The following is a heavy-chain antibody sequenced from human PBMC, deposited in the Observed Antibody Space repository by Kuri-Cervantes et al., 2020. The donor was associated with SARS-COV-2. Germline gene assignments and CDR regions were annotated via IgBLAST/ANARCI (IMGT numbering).Heavy chain of an antibody. CDR1: GGSISSYY. D-gene: IGHD1-26*01. Sequence: SETLSLTCTVSGGSISSYYWSWIRQPPGKGLEWIGYIYYSGSTNYNPSLKSRVTISVDTSKNQSSLKLSSVTAADTAVYYCARVGATNPVVDYWGQGTLVTVSS. CDR3: ARVGATNPVVDY. J-gene: IGHJ4*02. CDR2: IYYSGST. V-gene: IGHV4-59*12.